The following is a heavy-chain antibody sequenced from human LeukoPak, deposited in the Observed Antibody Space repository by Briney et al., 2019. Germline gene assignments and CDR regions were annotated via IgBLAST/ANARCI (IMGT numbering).Heavy chain of an antibody. Sequence: SEDLSLTCTVSGGSISSYYWSWIRQPPGKGLEWIGYIYYSGSTNYNPSLKSRVTISVDTSKNQFSLKLSSVTAADTAVYYCARADKVPTPPLFDYWGQGTLVTVSS. CDR3: ARADKVPTPPLFDY. D-gene: IGHD2-2*01. CDR1: GGSISSYY. V-gene: IGHV4-59*01. J-gene: IGHJ4*02. CDR2: IYYSGST.